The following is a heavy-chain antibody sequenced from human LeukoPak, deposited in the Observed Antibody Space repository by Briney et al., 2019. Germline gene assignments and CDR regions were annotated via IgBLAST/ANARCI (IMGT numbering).Heavy chain of an antibody. D-gene: IGHD5-18*01. J-gene: IGHJ3*02. CDR1: GYTFTSYT. V-gene: IGHV7-4-1*02. CDR3: ARDIAINGYDAFDI. CDR2: INMNTGNP. Sequence: ASVKVSCKASGYTFTSYTMNWVRQAPGQGLEWMGLINMNTGNPTYAQGTTGRFVFSLDTSVSTTYLQISSLKAEDTAVYYCARDIAINGYDAFDIWGQGTMVTVSS.